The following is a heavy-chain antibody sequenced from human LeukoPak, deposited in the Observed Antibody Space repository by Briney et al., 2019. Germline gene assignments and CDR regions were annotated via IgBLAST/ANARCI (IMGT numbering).Heavy chain of an antibody. CDR3: ARSLVAIVVVPAAIPPNWFDP. J-gene: IGHJ5*02. V-gene: IGHV1-18*04. CDR1: GYTFTSYG. D-gene: IGHD2-2*02. Sequence: ASVKVSCKASGYTFTSYGISWVRQAPGQGLEWMGWISAYNGNTNYAQKLQGRVTMTTDTSTSTAYMGLRSLRSDDTAVYYCARSLVAIVVVPAAIPPNWFDPWGQGTLVTVSS. CDR2: ISAYNGNT.